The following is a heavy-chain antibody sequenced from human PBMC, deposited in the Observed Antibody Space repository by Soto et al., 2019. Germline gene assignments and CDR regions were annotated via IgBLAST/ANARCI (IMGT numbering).Heavy chain of an antibody. V-gene: IGHV1-69*08. CDR1: GGTFSNYT. CDR3: ARDVGLGPVTVSTHVDY. J-gene: IGHJ4*02. CDR2: IIPILDIA. Sequence: QVQLVQSGAEVKKPGSSVKVSCKASGGTFSNYTITWVRQAPGQGLEWMGRIIPILDIANYAKKFQGRGTITADKSTSTAYMELSSLRSEDTAVYYCARDVGLGPVTVSTHVDYWGQGTLVIVSS. D-gene: IGHD4-17*01.